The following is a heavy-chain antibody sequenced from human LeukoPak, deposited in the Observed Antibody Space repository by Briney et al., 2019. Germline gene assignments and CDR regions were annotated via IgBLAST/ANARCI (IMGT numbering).Heavy chain of an antibody. CDR2: INHSGST. CDR1: GGSFSGYY. Sequence: KPSETLSLTCAVYGGSFSGYYWSWIRQPPGKGLEWIGEINHSGSTNYNPSLKSRVTISVDTSKNQFSLKLSSVTAADTAVYYCARRRKLGYCSGGSCLNWFDHWGQGTLVTVSS. CDR3: ARRRKLGYCSGGSCLNWFDH. J-gene: IGHJ5*02. V-gene: IGHV4-34*01. D-gene: IGHD2-15*01.